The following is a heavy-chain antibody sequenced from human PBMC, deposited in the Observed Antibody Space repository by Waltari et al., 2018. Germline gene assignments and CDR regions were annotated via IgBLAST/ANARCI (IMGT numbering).Heavy chain of an antibody. CDR2: IYGSGDGT. V-gene: IGHV3-23*01. J-gene: IGHJ1*01. CDR1: GFTFKTYA. CDR3: AKEADAAVAGYAEYFQD. D-gene: IGHD6-19*01. Sequence: EVQLLQSGGGVVQPGGSLRLSCAASGFTFKTYAMSWVRQLQGKGLEWVSSIYGSGDGTSYADPVKGRFTISRDNSKNTLYLQMNGLRAEDTAIYYCAKEADAAVAGYAEYFQDWGQGTRVTVSS.